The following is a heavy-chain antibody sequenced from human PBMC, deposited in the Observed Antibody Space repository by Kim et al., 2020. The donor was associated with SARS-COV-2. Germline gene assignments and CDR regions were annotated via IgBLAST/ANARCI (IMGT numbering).Heavy chain of an antibody. Sequence: GGSLRLSCAASGFTFSRYPMHWVRQAPGKGLEWVAFVSFDGSNKLYGDSVKGRFTTSRDNSESTLHLQMDNQRVEDTAVYYCVRALSVPGIGWYFDLWGR. D-gene: IGHD6-19*01. V-gene: IGHV3-30*04. CDR2: VSFDGSNK. CDR3: VRALSVPGIGWYFDL. J-gene: IGHJ2*01. CDR1: GFTFSRYP.